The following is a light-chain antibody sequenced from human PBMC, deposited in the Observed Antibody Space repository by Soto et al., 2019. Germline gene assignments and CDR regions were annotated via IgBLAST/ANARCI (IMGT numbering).Light chain of an antibody. V-gene: IGLV2-14*03. CDR1: SSDVGSSNY. J-gene: IGLJ3*02. Sequence: QPVLTQPASVSGTPGQSITISCTGTSSDVGSSNYVSWYQQHPGKAPKLMIYDVSSRPSGVSDRFSGSKSGNTASLTISGLQAEDEAHYYCNSFTSSTTLVFGGGTKLTVL. CDR2: DVS. CDR3: NSFTSSTTLV.